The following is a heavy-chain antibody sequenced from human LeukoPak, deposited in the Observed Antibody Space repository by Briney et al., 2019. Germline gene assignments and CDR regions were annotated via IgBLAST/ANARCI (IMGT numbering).Heavy chain of an antibody. D-gene: IGHD3-10*01. CDR3: AKGTTMVLGVIITFDD. CDR1: GFTFSNYA. Sequence: PGGSLRLSCAASGFTFSNYAMNWVRQAPGKGLEWVSVISGSGGSTYYADSVKGRFTISRDNSKNTLYLQMNSLRAEDTAVYYCAKGTTMVLGVIITFDDWGQGTLVTVSS. CDR2: ISGSGGST. V-gene: IGHV3-23*01. J-gene: IGHJ4*02.